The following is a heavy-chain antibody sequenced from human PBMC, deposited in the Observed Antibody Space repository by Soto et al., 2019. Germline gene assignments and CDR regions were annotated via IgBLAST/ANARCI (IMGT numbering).Heavy chain of an antibody. V-gene: IGHV4-39*01. CDR3: ARSLYKALNWFDP. CDR1: GGSINSNTYY. J-gene: IGHJ5*02. Sequence: QLQLQESGPGLVRPSGTLSLTCSVSGGSINSNTYYWGWIRQPPGKGLEWVGTISCGGTTYYNPSLKSRVSMSVDTSKNQFSLEVISLTAADTAVYYCARSLYKALNWFDPWGQGALVTVSS. CDR2: ISCGGTT. D-gene: IGHD1-1*01.